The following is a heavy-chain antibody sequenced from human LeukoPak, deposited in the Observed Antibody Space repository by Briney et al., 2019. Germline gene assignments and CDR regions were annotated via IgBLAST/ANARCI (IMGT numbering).Heavy chain of an antibody. CDR3: AKVEAQTKRYGLGQQQLVRYYFDY. V-gene: IGHV3-23*01. CDR2: ISGSGGST. CDR1: AFTVSSNR. Sequence: PGGSLRLSCAASAFTVSSNRMTWVRQAPGKGLEWVSAISGSGGSTYYADSVKGRFTISRDNSKNTLYLQMNSLRAEDTAVYYCAKVEAQTKRYGLGQQQLVRYYFDYWGQGTLVTVSS. D-gene: IGHD6-13*01. J-gene: IGHJ4*02.